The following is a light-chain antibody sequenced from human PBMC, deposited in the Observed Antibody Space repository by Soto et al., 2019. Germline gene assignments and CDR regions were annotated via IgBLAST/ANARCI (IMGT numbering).Light chain of an antibody. Sequence: EIVLTQSPATRSLSPGESATLSCRASQSISNNYLAWYHQKPGQAPRLLIYGASTRATDVPDRFSGSGSGADFTLSISRLEPEDFAVYYCQQYSFLPRTFGQGTKVDIK. CDR1: QSISNNY. CDR3: QQYSFLPRT. V-gene: IGKV3-20*01. CDR2: GAS. J-gene: IGKJ1*01.